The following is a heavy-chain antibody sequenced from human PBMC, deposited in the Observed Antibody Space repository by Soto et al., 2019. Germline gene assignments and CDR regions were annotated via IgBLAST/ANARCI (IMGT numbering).Heavy chain of an antibody. D-gene: IGHD3-3*01. CDR1: GFTVSSNY. CDR3: ARVVDFGDPLGTYGMDV. V-gene: IGHV3-53*01. J-gene: IGHJ6*02. Sequence: EVQLVESGGGLIQPGGSLRLSCAASGFTVSSNYMSWVRQAPGKGLEWVSVIYSGGSTYYADSVKGRFTISRDNSKNTLYLQMNSLRAEDTAVYYCARVVDFGDPLGTYGMDVWGQGTTVTVSS. CDR2: IYSGGST.